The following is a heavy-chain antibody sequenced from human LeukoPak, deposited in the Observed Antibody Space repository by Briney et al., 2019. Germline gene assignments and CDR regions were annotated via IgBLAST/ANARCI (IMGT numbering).Heavy chain of an antibody. V-gene: IGHV3-23*01. CDR3: AQESYGSGSHYNEDWFDP. J-gene: IGHJ5*02. CDR1: GFTFSSYA. CDR2: ISGSGGST. D-gene: IGHD3-10*01. Sequence: GGSLRLSCAASGFTFSSYAMSWVRQAPGKGLEWVSAISGSGGSTYYADSVKGRFTISRDNSKNTLYLQMNSLRAEDTAVYYCAQESYGSGSHYNEDWFDPWGQGTLVTVSS.